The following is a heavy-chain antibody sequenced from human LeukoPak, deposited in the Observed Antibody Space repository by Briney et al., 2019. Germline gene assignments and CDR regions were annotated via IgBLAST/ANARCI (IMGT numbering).Heavy chain of an antibody. D-gene: IGHD4-11*01. CDR1: GYTFTIYG. V-gene: IGHV1-18*01. J-gene: IGHJ5*02. CDR3: ARAGATVTLYNWFDP. Sequence: ASVKVSCTASGYTFTIYGISWVRQAPGQGLEWMGWISAYNGNTNYAQKLQGRVTMTTDTSTSTAYMELRSLRSDDTAVYYCARAGATVTLYNWFDPWGQGTLVTVSS. CDR2: ISAYNGNT.